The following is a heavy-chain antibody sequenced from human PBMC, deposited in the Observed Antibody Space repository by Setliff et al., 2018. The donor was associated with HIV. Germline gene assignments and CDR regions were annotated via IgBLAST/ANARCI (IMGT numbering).Heavy chain of an antibody. D-gene: IGHD3-22*01. Sequence: SVKVSCKASGVTFNFSFITWVRQAPGQGLEWMGGIIPIIGTTNYAQKFQGRVTITADESTSTAYMHLSSLRHEDTAVYFCAREENYSYDITGYTRDAFDIWGQGTMVTVSS. J-gene: IGHJ3*02. CDR2: IIPIIGTT. CDR1: GVTFNFSF. V-gene: IGHV1-69*13. CDR3: AREENYSYDITGYTRDAFDI.